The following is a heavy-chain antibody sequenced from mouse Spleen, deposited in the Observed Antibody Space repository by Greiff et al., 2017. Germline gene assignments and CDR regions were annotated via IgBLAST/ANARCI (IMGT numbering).Heavy chain of an antibody. J-gene: IGHJ4*01. CDR1: GFTFSSYY. V-gene: IGHV5-6-4*01. CDR3: AKDKNGDY. CDR2: ISSGGGST. Sequence: DVKLVESGGGLVKPGGSLKLSCAASGFTFSSYYMSWVRQTPEKRLEWVATISSGGGSTYYPDSVKGRFTISRDNAKNTLYLQMSSLNSEDTAVYYCAKDKNGDYWGQGTSVTVSS.